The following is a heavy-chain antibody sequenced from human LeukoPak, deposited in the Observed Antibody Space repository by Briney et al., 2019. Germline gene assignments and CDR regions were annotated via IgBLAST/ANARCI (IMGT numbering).Heavy chain of an antibody. CDR3: ARDLGDFWSGSNNWFDP. V-gene: IGHV4-4*07. CDR2: IYTSGST. J-gene: IGHJ5*02. CDR1: GGSISSYY. Sequence: PSETLSLTCTVSGGSISSYYWSWIRQPAGKGLEWIGRIYTSGSTNYNPSLKSRVTISVDTSKNQFSLKLSSVTAADTAVYYCARDLGDFWSGSNNWFDPWGQGTLVTVSS. D-gene: IGHD3-3*01.